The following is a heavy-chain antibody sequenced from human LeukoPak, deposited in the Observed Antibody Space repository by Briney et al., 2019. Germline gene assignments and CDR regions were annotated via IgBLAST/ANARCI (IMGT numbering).Heavy chain of an antibody. CDR1: GLTFSSYS. CDR2: ISSSSSTI. J-gene: IGHJ4*02. CDR3: ARERRYCSGGSCPHFDY. D-gene: IGHD2-15*01. Sequence: GGSLRLSCAASGLTFSSYSMNWVRQAPGKGLEWVSYISSSSSTIYYADSVKGRFTISRDNAKNSLYLQMNSLRDEDTAVYYCARERRYCSGGSCPHFDYWGQGTLVTVSS. V-gene: IGHV3-48*02.